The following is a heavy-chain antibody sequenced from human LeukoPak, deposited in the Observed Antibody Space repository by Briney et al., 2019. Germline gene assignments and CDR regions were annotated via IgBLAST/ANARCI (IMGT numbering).Heavy chain of an antibody. D-gene: IGHD3-10*01. CDR3: ARDFRHILDY. CDR2: ISYDGSNK. J-gene: IGHJ4*02. Sequence: GRSLRLPCAASGFTFSSYAMHWVRQAPGKGLEWVAVISYDGSNKYYADSVKGRFTISRDNSKNTLYLQMNSLRAEDTAVYYCARDFRHILDYWGQGTLVTVSS. V-gene: IGHV3-30*04. CDR1: GFTFSSYA.